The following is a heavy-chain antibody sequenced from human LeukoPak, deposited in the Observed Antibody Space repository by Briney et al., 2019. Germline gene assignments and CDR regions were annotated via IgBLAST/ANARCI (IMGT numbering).Heavy chain of an antibody. CDR3: ASPVKHDAFDI. CDR2: IISSSSTI. CDR1: GFTFSSYS. Sequence: GGSLRLSCAASGFTFSSYSMNWVRQAPGKGLEWVSYIISSSSTIYYADSVKGRFTISRDNAKNSLYLQMNSLRAEDTAVYYCASPVKHDAFDIWGQGTMVTVSS. J-gene: IGHJ3*02. V-gene: IGHV3-48*04.